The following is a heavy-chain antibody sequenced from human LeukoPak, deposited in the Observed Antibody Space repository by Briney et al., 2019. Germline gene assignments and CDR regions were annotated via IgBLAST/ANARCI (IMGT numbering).Heavy chain of an antibody. CDR2: ISGSAGST. J-gene: IGHJ4*02. Sequence: GGSLSLSCAASGFTFSNYAMSWVRQAPGKGLEWFSAISGSAGSTYYADSVKGRFTISRDNSRNTLYLQMNSLRAEDTALYYCAKGPASTWYKYYFDYWGQGTLVTVSS. CDR3: AKGPASTWYKYYFDY. D-gene: IGHD6-13*01. V-gene: IGHV3-23*01. CDR1: GFTFSNYA.